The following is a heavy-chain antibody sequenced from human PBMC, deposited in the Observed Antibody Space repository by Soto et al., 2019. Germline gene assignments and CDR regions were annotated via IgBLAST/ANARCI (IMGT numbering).Heavy chain of an antibody. J-gene: IGHJ3*01. CDR2: IFHSGRT. V-gene: IGHV4-31*03. CDR1: GGSISSGNYY. D-gene: IGHD2-8*01. CDR3: ARDRSKVSYDAFDV. Sequence: PSETLSLTCTVSGGSISSGNYYWTWIRQRPGKGLEWIGYIFHSGRTYFHPSLKSRVTISVDTSKNQFSLNLSSVTAADTAVYYCARDRSKVSYDAFDVWGQGTMVTVSS.